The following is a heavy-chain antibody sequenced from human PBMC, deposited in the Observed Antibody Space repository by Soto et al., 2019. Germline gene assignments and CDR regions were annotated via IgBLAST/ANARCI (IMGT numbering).Heavy chain of an antibody. CDR3: ARHFNYYDSSVAFDI. Sequence: KVSCKASGGTFSSYAISWVRQMPGKGLEWMGRIDPSDSYTNYSPSFQGHVTISADKSISTAYLQWSSLKASDTAMYYCARHFNYYDSSVAFDIWGQGTMVTVSS. CDR2: IDPSDSYT. D-gene: IGHD3-22*01. J-gene: IGHJ3*02. V-gene: IGHV5-10-1*01. CDR1: GGTFSSYA.